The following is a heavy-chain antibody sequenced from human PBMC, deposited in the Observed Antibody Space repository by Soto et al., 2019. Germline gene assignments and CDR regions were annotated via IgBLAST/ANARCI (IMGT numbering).Heavy chain of an antibody. CDR1: GGSLSTNP. V-gene: IGHV1-69*06. D-gene: IGHD2-15*01. CDR3: ARRDSGGFYRFFDS. Sequence: SVKVSCKASGGSLSTNPISWVRQAPGQGLEWMGGTGSGTGPGNHAQKFQGRLTVTADKSTSTVYMELTNLSSEDTAVYYCARRDSGGFYRFFDSWGQGALVTVSS. J-gene: IGHJ4*02. CDR2: TGSGTGPG.